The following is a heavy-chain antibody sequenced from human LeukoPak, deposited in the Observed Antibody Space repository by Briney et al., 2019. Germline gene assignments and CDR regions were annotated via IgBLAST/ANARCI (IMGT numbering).Heavy chain of an antibody. Sequence: GASVKVSCKASGYNFTSYAMDWVRQAPGQGLEWMGWINTNTGNPTYAQGFTGRFVFSLDTSVSTAYLQISSLRAEDTAVYYCARHYADSSSNWIDPWGQGTLVTVSS. J-gene: IGHJ5*02. CDR3: ARHYADSSSNWIDP. D-gene: IGHD4-17*01. CDR1: GYNFTSYA. V-gene: IGHV7-4-1*02. CDR2: INTNTGNP.